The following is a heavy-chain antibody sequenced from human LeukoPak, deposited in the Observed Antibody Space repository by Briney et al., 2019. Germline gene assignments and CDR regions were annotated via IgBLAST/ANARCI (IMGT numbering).Heavy chain of an antibody. CDR3: ARAHRWLPFDY. CDR1: GGSISSYY. CDR2: IYYSGST. Sequence: SETRSLTCTVSGGSISSYYWSWIRQPPGKGLEWIGYIYYSGSTNYNPSLKSRVTISVDTSKNQFSLKLSSVTAADTAVYYCARAHRWLPFDYWGQGTLVTVSS. D-gene: IGHD5-24*01. V-gene: IGHV4-59*01. J-gene: IGHJ4*02.